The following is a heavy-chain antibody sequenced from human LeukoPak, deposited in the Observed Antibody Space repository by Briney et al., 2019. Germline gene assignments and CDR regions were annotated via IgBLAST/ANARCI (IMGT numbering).Heavy chain of an antibody. V-gene: IGHV4-59*01. CDR2: IYYSGST. D-gene: IGHD6-19*01. CDR1: GGSISSYY. J-gene: IGHJ4*02. Sequence: SETLSLTCTVSGGSISSYYWSWIRQPPGKGLEWIGYIYYSGSTNYNPSLKSRVTISVDTSKNQFSLKLSSVTAADTAVYYCARAPSLIAVADFDYWGQGTLVTVSS. CDR3: ARAPSLIAVADFDY.